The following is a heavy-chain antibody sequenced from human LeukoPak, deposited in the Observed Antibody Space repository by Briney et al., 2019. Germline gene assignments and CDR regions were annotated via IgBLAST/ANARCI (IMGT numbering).Heavy chain of an antibody. CDR3: ARGPNSNWSGLDF. D-gene: IGHD6-6*01. J-gene: IGHJ4*02. V-gene: IGHV3-74*01. Sequence: GGSLRLSCTASGFSFSGHWMHWARQLPGKGLVWVSRISSTGSTTSYADSVKGRFTVSRDNAKNTLYLQVNNLRAEDTAVYYCARGPNSNWSGLDFWGQGTLLTVSS. CDR2: ISSTGSTT. CDR1: GFSFSGHW.